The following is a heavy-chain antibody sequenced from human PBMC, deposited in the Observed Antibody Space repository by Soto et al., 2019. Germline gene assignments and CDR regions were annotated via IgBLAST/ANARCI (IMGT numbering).Heavy chain of an antibody. D-gene: IGHD3-22*01. CDR1: GFTSSSYV. CDR2: ISFDGSKK. Sequence: QVQLVESGGGVVQPGRSLRLSCEGSGFTSSSYVMHWVRQAPGKGLEWVALISFDGSKKNYADSVKGRFTISRDNSKNMMYPQMNSLRPEDTAVYYCARGVFYYYGSSGYSPDYWGQGTLVTVSS. V-gene: IGHV3-30-3*01. J-gene: IGHJ4*02. CDR3: ARGVFYYYGSSGYSPDY.